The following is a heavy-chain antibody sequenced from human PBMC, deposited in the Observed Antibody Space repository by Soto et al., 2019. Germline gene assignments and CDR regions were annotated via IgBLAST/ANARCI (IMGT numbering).Heavy chain of an antibody. V-gene: IGHV3-30-3*01. CDR1: GFTFSSHA. CDR2: TSYDGSKK. CDR3: VRDRVVAGIGEVDY. Sequence: QVQLEESGGGVVQPGRSLRLSCAASGFTFSSHAMHWVRQAPGKGLEWVAVTSYDGSKKYYADSVKGRFTISRDNFKNTLHLQMDSLSPVDTAVYHCVRDRVVAGIGEVDYWGQGTLVTVSS. D-gene: IGHD6-19*01. J-gene: IGHJ4*02.